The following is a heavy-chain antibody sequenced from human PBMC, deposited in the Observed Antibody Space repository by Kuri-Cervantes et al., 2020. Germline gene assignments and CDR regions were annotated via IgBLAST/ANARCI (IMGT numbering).Heavy chain of an antibody. CDR3: ARVGTFPWNGYYSSWFDP. D-gene: IGHD3-3*01. V-gene: IGHV4-34*01. J-gene: IGHJ5*02. CDR1: GGSISSYY. Sequence: GSLRLSCTVSGGSISSYYWSWIRQPPGKGLEWIGEINHSGSTNYNPSLKSRVTISVDTSKNQFSLKLSSVTAADTAVYYCARVGTFPWNGYYSSWFDPWGAGTLVTVSS. CDR2: INHSGST.